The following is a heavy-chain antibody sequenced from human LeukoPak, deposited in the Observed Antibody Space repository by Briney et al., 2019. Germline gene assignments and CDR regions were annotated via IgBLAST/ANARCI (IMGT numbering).Heavy chain of an antibody. CDR3: ARQGGQGRLGYMDV. V-gene: IGHV4-38-2*02. J-gene: IGHJ6*03. D-gene: IGHD3-10*01. CDR1: GYSISSGYY. CDR2: TYHSGST. Sequence: PSETLSLTCTVSGYSISSGYYWGWIRQPPGKGLEWIGSTYHSGSTYYNPSLKSRVTISVDTSKNQFSLKLSSVTAADTAVYYCARQGGQGRLGYMDVWGKGTTVTVSS.